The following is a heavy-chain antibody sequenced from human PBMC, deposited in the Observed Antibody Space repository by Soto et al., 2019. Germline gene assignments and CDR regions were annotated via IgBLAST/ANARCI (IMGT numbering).Heavy chain of an antibody. V-gene: IGHV3-30-3*01. Sequence: QPGGSLRLSCAASGFTFSSYAMHWVRQAPGKGLEWVAVISYDGSNKYYADSVKGRFTISRDNSKNTLYLQMNSLRAEDTAVYYCARDLHPWDYYHGMDVWGQGTTVTVSS. J-gene: IGHJ6*02. CDR1: GFTFSSYA. D-gene: IGHD7-27*01. CDR2: ISYDGSNK. CDR3: ARDLHPWDYYHGMDV.